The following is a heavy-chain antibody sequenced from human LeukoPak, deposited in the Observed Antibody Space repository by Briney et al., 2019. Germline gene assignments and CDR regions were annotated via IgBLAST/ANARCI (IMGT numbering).Heavy chain of an antibody. D-gene: IGHD5-18*01. Sequence: PSETLSLTCAVSGGSISSSNWWSWVRLPPGKGLEWVGEIYHSGSTNYNPSLKSRVTISVDKSKNQFSLKLSSVTAADTAVYYCASAAGGYSYGRTDYWGQGTLVTVSS. V-gene: IGHV4-4*02. CDR1: GGSISSSNW. J-gene: IGHJ4*02. CDR2: IYHSGST. CDR3: ASAAGGYSYGRTDY.